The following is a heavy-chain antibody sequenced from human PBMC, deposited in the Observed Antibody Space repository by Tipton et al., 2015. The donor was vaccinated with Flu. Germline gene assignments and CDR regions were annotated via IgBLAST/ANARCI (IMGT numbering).Heavy chain of an antibody. CDR1: GGSISSYY. V-gene: IGHV4-59*08. Sequence: TLSLTCTVSGGSISSYYWSWIRQPPGKGLEWIGYIYYSGSTNYNPSLKSRVTISVDTSKNQFSLKLSSVTAADTAVYYCATNYYGSGRYGLSWGPGTLVTVSS. CDR2: IYYSGST. CDR3: ATNYYGSGRYGLS. D-gene: IGHD3-10*01. J-gene: IGHJ5*02.